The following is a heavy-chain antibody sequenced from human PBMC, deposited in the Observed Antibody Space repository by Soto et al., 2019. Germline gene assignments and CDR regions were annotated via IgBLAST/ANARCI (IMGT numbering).Heavy chain of an antibody. D-gene: IGHD5-18*01. Sequence: GGSLRLSCAASGFTFSRVWMSWVRQAPGKGLEWVSVISGSGGSTYYADSVKGRFTISRDNSKNTLYLQMNSLRAEDTAVYYCARGRSYDSAYYYYGMDVWGQGTTVTVSS. CDR1: GFTFSRVW. CDR2: ISGSGGST. V-gene: IGHV3-23*01. J-gene: IGHJ6*02. CDR3: ARGRSYDSAYYYYGMDV.